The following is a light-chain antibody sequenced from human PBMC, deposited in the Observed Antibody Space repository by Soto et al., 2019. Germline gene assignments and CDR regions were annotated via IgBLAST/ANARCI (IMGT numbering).Light chain of an antibody. J-gene: IGKJ2*01. CDR2: GAS. CDR1: QSVSTRS. V-gene: IGKV3-11*01. CDR3: QQRSNWPT. Sequence: EIVLTQSPGTLSLSPGERATLSCRASQSVSTRSLAWYQQKPGQAPRLLISGASNRATGIPARFSGSGSGTDFTLTISSLEPEDFAVYYCQQRSNWPTFGQGTKVDIK.